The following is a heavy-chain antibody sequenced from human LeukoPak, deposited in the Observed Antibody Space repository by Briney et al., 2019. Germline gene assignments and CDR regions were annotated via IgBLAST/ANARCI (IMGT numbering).Heavy chain of an antibody. V-gene: IGHV4-59*01. CDR2: IYYSGST. CDR1: GGSISSYY. D-gene: IGHD6-19*01. Sequence: PSETLSLTCTVSGGSISSYYWGWIRQPPGKGLEWIGYIYYSGSTNYNPSLKSRVTISVDTSKNQFSLKLSSVTAADTAVYYCASSGYSSGWYSRGDDAFDIWGQGTMVTVSS. J-gene: IGHJ3*02. CDR3: ASSGYSSGWYSRGDDAFDI.